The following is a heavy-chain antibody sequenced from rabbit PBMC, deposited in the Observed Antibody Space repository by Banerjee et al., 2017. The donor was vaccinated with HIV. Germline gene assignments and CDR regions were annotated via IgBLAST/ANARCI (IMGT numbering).Heavy chain of an antibody. V-gene: IGHV1S40*01. J-gene: IGHJ4*01. D-gene: IGHD3-1*01. Sequence: QSLEESGGGLVKPGGTLTLTCKASGIDFSSYYYMCWVRQAPGKGLEWIACIYTSDGSTYYASWAKGRFTISKTSSTTVTLQMSSLTAADTATYCCARGVRGFNVWGPGTLVTVS. CDR3: ARGVRGFNV. CDR2: IYTSDGST. CDR1: GIDFSSYYY.